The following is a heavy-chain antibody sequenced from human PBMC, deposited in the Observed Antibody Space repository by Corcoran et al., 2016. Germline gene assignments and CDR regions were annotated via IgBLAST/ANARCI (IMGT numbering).Heavy chain of an antibody. CDR3: ARDLMTTVTTWFYYDSSGPSPGMDV. Sequence: EVQLVESGGGLVKPGGSLRLSCAASGFTFSSYSMNWVRQAPGKGLEWVSSISSSSSYIYYADSVKGRFTISRDNAKNSLYLQMNSLRAEDTAGYYCARDLMTTVTTWFYYDSSGPSPGMDVWGQGTTVTVSS. J-gene: IGHJ6*02. V-gene: IGHV3-21*01. CDR2: ISSSSSYI. D-gene: IGHD3-22*01. CDR1: GFTFSSYS.